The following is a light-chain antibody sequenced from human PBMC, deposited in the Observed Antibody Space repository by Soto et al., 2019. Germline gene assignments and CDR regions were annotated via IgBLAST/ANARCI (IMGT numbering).Light chain of an antibody. CDR3: QQYGSSPHT. CDR1: QSVSSSY. J-gene: IGKJ2*01. Sequence: ETVLTQSPGTLSLSPGERATLSCRASQSVSSSYLAWYQQKPGQAPRLLIYGASSRATGIPDRFSGSGSGTDFTLIISRLEPEDFALYYCQQYGSSPHTFGQGTKLEIK. V-gene: IGKV3-20*01. CDR2: GAS.